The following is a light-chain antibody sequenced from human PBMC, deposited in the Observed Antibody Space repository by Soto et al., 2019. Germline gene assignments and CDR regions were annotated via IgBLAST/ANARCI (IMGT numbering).Light chain of an antibody. J-gene: IGKJ1*01. V-gene: IGKV1-5*01. Sequence: DMQMTQSPSSLSASLGDRVTITCRASHSISSWLAWYQQKPGKAPKLLIYDASSLQSGVPSRFSGSGSGAEFSLTLSSLQPEDFATYYCQQYNSYPWTCGQGTKV. CDR2: DAS. CDR1: HSISSW. CDR3: QQYNSYPWT.